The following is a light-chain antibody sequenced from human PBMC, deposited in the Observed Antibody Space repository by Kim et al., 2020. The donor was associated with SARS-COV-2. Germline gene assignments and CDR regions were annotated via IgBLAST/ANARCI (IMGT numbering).Light chain of an antibody. J-gene: IGKJ2*01. V-gene: IGKV3-15*01. CDR3: QQYNNWPYT. CDR2: GAS. CDR1: QSGSRN. Sequence: SVAPGERATLSCRASQSGSRNLAWYQQKPGQAPRLLISGASTWATGIPARFSGSGSGTEFTLTISSLQSEDFAVYYCQQYNNWPYTFGQETKLEI.